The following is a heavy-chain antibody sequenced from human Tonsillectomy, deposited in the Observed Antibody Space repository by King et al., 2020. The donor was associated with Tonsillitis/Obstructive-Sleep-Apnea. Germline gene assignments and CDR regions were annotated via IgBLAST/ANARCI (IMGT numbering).Heavy chain of an antibody. CDR3: ARGASLRYFDWLLY. Sequence: VQLQQWGAGLLKPSETLSLTCAVYGGSFSGYYWSWIRQPPGKGLEWIGEINHSGSTNYNPSLKSRVTISVDTSKNQFSLKLSSVTAADTAVYYCARGASLRYFDWLLYWGQGTLVTVSS. J-gene: IGHJ4*02. V-gene: IGHV4-34*01. CDR2: INHSGST. D-gene: IGHD3-9*01. CDR1: GGSFSGYY.